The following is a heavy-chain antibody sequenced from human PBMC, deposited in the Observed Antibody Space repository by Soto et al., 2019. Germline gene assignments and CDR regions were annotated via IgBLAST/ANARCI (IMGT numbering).Heavy chain of an antibody. V-gene: IGHV4-39*01. CDR1: GGSISSSSYY. CDR3: ARLRDYGDYVGYYFDY. J-gene: IGHJ4*02. D-gene: IGHD4-17*01. Sequence: SETLSLTCTVSGGSISSSSYYWGWIRQPPGKGLGWIGSIYYSGSTYYNPSLKSRVPISVDTSKNQFSLKLSSVTAADTAVYYCARLRDYGDYVGYYFDYWGQGTLVTVSS. CDR2: IYYSGST.